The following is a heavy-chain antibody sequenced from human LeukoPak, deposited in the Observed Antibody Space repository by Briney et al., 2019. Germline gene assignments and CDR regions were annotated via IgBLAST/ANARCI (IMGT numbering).Heavy chain of an antibody. Sequence: KSGGSLRLSCAASGFTFSSYWMSWIRQPPGKGLEWIGEINHSGSTNYNPSLKSRVTISVDTSKNQFSLKLSSVTAADTAVYYCARHSDDSSGYSLSYWGQGTLVTVSS. CDR1: GFTFSSYW. J-gene: IGHJ4*02. D-gene: IGHD3-22*01. CDR3: ARHSDDSSGYSLSY. V-gene: IGHV4-34*01. CDR2: INHSGST.